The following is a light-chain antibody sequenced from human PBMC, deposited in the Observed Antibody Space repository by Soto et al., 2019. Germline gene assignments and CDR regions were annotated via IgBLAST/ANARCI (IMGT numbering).Light chain of an antibody. Sequence: QLVLTQSPSASASLGASVRLTCTLSSGHSSYAIAWHQQQPEKGPRYLMKLNNDGSHSKGDGVPDRFSGSSSGAERFLTISSLQSEDEADYYCQTWATGIPVFGGGTKVTVL. CDR1: SGHSSYA. J-gene: IGLJ3*02. V-gene: IGLV4-69*01. CDR3: QTWATGIPV. CDR2: LNNDGSH.